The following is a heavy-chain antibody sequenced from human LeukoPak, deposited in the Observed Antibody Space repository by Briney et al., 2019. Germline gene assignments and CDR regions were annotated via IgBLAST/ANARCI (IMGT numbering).Heavy chain of an antibody. CDR2: ISSSGSSK. CDR1: GFTFSSHE. CDR3: AGGGGNDYKYNAFDI. V-gene: IGHV3-48*03. D-gene: IGHD4-11*01. J-gene: IGHJ3*02. Sequence: GGSLRLSCAASGFTFSSHEMNWVRQAPGKGLECVSYISSSGSSKYYADSVKGRFTISRDNAKNALYLQMNRLRAEDTAVYYFAGGGGNDYKYNAFDIWGQGTMVTVSS.